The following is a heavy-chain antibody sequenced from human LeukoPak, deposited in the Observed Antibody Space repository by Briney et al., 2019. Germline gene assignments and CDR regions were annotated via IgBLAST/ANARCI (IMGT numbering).Heavy chain of an antibody. D-gene: IGHD3-16*01. CDR3: ARTNYDYGEDYFDY. J-gene: IGHJ4*02. Sequence: PGGSLRLSCAPSGFTFSSYDMHWVRQATGKGLEWVSAIGTAGDTYYPGSVKGRFTISRENAKNSLYLQMNSLRARDTAVYYCARTNYDYGEDYFDYWGQGTLVTVSS. CDR2: IGTAGDT. V-gene: IGHV3-13*04. CDR1: GFTFSSYD.